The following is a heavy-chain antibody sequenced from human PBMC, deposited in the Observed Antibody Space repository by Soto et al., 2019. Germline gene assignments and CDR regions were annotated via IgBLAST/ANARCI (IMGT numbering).Heavy chain of an antibody. D-gene: IGHD2-15*01. Sequence: GGSLRLSCAASGFTVSRNYMSWIRQAPGKGLEWVSYISSSGSTIYYADSVKGRFTISRDNAKNSLYLQMNSLRAEDTAVYYCARSVGGDPSFDYWGKGTLVTVTS. CDR1: GFTVSRNY. CDR2: ISSSGSTI. V-gene: IGHV3-11*01. CDR3: ARSVGGDPSFDY. J-gene: IGHJ4*02.